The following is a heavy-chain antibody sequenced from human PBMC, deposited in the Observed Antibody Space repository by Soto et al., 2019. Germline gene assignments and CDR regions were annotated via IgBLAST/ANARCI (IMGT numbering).Heavy chain of an antibody. CDR1: GYTFTSYG. Sequence: ASVKVSCKASGYTFTSYGISWVRQAPGQGLEWMGWISAYNGNTNYAQKLQGRVTMTTDTSTSTVYMELRSMRSDDTAVYYCARAPLDIVVVPAESLLDWGKGTMVTVSS. V-gene: IGHV1-18*01. CDR2: ISAYNGNT. J-gene: IGHJ3*01. CDR3: ARAPLDIVVVPAESLLD. D-gene: IGHD2-2*03.